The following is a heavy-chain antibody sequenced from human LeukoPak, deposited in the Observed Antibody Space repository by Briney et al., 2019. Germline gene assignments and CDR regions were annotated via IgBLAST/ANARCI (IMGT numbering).Heavy chain of an antibody. V-gene: IGHV4-59*11. J-gene: IGHJ6*03. D-gene: IGHD3-10*01. CDR2: IYYSGST. CDR3: AREQVEARGVNYYYYMDV. CDR1: GGSISSHY. Sequence: SETLSLTCTVSGGSISSHYWSWIRQPPGKGLEWIGYIYYSGSTNYNPSLKSRVTISVDTSKNQFSLKLSSVTAADTAVYYCAREQVEARGVNYYYYMDVWGKGTTVTVSS.